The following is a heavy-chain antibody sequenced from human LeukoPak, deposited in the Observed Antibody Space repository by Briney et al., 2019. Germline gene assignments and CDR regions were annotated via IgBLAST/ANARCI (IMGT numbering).Heavy chain of an antibody. V-gene: IGHV1-69*06. Sequence: SVKVSCKASGGTFSSYAISWVRQAPGQGLEWMGGIIPIFGTANYAQKFRGRVTITADKSTSTAYMELSSLRSEDTAVYYCARAGEYSSSWATPRFDYWGQGTLVTVSS. CDR2: IIPIFGTA. CDR1: GGTFSSYA. CDR3: ARAGEYSSSWATPRFDY. J-gene: IGHJ4*02. D-gene: IGHD6-13*01.